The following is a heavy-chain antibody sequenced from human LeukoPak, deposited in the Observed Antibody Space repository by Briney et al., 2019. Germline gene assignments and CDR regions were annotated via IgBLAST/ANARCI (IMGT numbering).Heavy chain of an antibody. CDR1: GGSISSYY. CDR2: IYYSGST. D-gene: IGHD5-18*01. V-gene: IGHV4-59*01. CDR3: ARSRQIQLWLEFDY. Sequence: PSETLSLTCTVSGGSISSYYWSWIRQPPGKGLEGIGYIYYSGSTNYNPSLKSRVTISVDTSKNQFSLKLSSVTAADTAVYYCARSRQIQLWLEFDYWGQGTLVTVSS. J-gene: IGHJ4*02.